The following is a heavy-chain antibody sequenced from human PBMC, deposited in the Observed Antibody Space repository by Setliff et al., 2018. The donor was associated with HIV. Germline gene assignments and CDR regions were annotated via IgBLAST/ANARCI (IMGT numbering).Heavy chain of an antibody. CDR1: RGSFSDYY. D-gene: IGHD2-15*01. J-gene: IGHJ6*03. V-gene: IGHV4-34*01. CDR2: ISPSGST. Sequence: PSETLSLTCVVYRGSFSDYYWTWIRQPPGKGLEWIGEISPSGSTNYNPSLKSRVTISVDTSENQFSLKLSSVTAADTAVYYCARTPQEVVVVAATRPYYYYYMDAWGKGTTVTVSS. CDR3: ARTPQEVVVVAATRPYYYYYMDA.